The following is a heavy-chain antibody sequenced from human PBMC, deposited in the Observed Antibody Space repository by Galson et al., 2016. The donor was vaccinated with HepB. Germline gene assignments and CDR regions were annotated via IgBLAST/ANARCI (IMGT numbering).Heavy chain of an antibody. Sequence: LRLSCAASGLTFSSYSMNWVRQAPGKGLEWVSFMSSSSRFIFYADSVKGRFTISRDNAKNSLFLQMNSLRAEDTALYYCVGASDSSGWFPSFDAFDLWGQGTMVTVSS. CDR2: MSSSSRFI. D-gene: IGHD6-19*01. J-gene: IGHJ3*01. CDR3: VGASDSSGWFPSFDAFDL. V-gene: IGHV3-21*01. CDR1: GLTFSSYS.